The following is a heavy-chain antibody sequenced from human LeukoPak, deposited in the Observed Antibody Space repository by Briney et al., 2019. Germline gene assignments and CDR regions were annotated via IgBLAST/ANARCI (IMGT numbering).Heavy chain of an antibody. V-gene: IGHV1-8*03. J-gene: IGHJ4*02. CDR3: ARAPSIVGATKWVNFDY. Sequence: ASVKVSCKASGYTFTIYDINWVRQATGQGLEWMGWMNPNSGNTGYAQRFQGRVTFTRNTSIRTASMELSSLRSEDTDVYYCARAPSIVGATKWVNFDYWGQGTLVTVSS. D-gene: IGHD1-26*01. CDR1: GYTFTIYD. CDR2: MNPNSGNT.